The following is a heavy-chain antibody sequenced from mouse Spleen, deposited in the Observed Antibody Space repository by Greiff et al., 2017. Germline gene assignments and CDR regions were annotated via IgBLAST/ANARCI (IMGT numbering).Heavy chain of an antibody. Sequence: VKLQESGAELVRPGASVTLSCKASGYTFTDYEMHWVKQTPVHGLEWIGAIDPETGGTAYNQKFKGKAILTADKSSSTAYMELRSLTSEDSAVYYCTLTTVVEGAMDYWGQGTSVTVSS. CDR1: GYTFTDYE. CDR2: IDPETGGT. J-gene: IGHJ4*01. V-gene: IGHV1-15*01. CDR3: TLTTVVEGAMDY. D-gene: IGHD1-1*01.